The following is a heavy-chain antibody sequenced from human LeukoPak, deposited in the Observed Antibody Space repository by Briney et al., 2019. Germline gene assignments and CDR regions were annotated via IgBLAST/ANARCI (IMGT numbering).Heavy chain of an antibody. CDR3: ARRSIGIVDRFDP. V-gene: IGHV4-34*01. CDR2: INLSGNT. CDR1: GGSFSDYY. D-gene: IGHD3-22*01. J-gene: IGHJ5*02. Sequence: SETLSLTCAVFGGSFSDYYWSWIRQPPGNGLEWIGEINLSGNTNYNPSLKSRVSISIDTSKNQFSLKLTSVTAADTAVYYCARRSIGIVDRFDPWGQGTLVTVSS.